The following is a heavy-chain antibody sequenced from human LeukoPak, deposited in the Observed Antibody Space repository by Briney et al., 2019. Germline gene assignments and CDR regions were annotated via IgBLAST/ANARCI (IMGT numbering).Heavy chain of an antibody. CDR1: GFTFSSYW. Sequence: PGGSLRLSCAASGFTFSSYWMSWVRQPPGKGLEWIGSIYYSGSTYYNPSLKSRVTISVDTSKNQFSLKLSSVTAADTAVYYCARVKGIAAALDYWGQGTLVTVSS. CDR2: IYYSGST. J-gene: IGHJ4*02. V-gene: IGHV4-39*07. D-gene: IGHD6-13*01. CDR3: ARVKGIAAALDY.